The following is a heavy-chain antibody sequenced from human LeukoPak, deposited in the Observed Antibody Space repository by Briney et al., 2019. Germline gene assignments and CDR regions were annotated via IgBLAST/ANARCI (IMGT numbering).Heavy chain of an antibody. Sequence: PSETLFLTCTVSGTSISNDYWSWIRQSPGKGLEYIGYIYHSGGTDYNPSLNGRVTISLDTSKNHFSLQLTSVTAADTAVYYCASAGSGSYESHYWGQGTLVTVSS. CDR1: GTSISNDY. V-gene: IGHV4-59*01. CDR2: IYHSGGT. D-gene: IGHD3-10*01. J-gene: IGHJ4*02. CDR3: ASAGSGSYESHY.